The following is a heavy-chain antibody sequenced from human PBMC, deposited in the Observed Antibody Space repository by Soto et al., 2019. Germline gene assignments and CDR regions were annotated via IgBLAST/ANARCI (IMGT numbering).Heavy chain of an antibody. J-gene: IGHJ6*02. Sequence: GASVKVSCKASGYTFTSYGISWVRQAPGQGLEWMGWISAYNGNTNYAQKLQGRVTMTTDTSTSTAYMELTSLTCDDTAVYYCARDVRIVSNGMDVWGQGTTVTVS. V-gene: IGHV1-18*01. D-gene: IGHD3-22*01. CDR3: ARDVRIVSNGMDV. CDR1: GYTFTSYG. CDR2: ISAYNGNT.